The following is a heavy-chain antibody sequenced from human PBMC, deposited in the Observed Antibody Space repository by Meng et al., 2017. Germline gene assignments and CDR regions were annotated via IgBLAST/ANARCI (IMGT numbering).Heavy chain of an antibody. CDR2: NNAGNSDT. D-gene: IGHD6-19*01. CDR1: GKTFHNYS. J-gene: IGHJ4*02. Sequence: AVPEVKKPWALVKGPLKALGKTFHNYSINGVGQGPGQRLEWMGWNNAGNSDTKYSKKLQGRVTITRDTSASTVYMEVSSLRAEDTGVYYCARAIAVSGTGRFDYWGQGTLVTVSS. CDR3: ARAIAVSGTGRFDY. V-gene: IGHV1-3*01.